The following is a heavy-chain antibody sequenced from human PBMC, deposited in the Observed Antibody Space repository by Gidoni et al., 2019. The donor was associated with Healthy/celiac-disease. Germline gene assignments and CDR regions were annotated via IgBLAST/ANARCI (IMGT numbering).Heavy chain of an antibody. V-gene: IGHV1-46*01. D-gene: IGHD3-10*01. J-gene: IGHJ4*02. CDR1: GYTFTSYY. CDR3: ARAVRGLNPSSFFLFDY. Sequence: QVQLVQSGAEVKKPGASVKVSCKASGYTFTSYYMHWVRQAPGQGLEWMGIINPSGGSTSYAQKFQGRVTMTRDTSTSTVYMELSSLRSEDTAVYYCARAVRGLNPSSFFLFDYWGQGTLVTVSS. CDR2: INPSGGST.